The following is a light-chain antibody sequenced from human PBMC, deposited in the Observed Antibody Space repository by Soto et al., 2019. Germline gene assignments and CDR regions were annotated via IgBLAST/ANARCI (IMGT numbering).Light chain of an antibody. Sequence: QSVLTQPPSVSRAPGQRVTISCTGSSSNIGAGYDVHWYQQLPGTAAKLLIYGNSNRPSGVPDRFSGSKSGTSASLAITGLQAEDEADYYCQSYDSSLSGVFGGGTKLTVL. V-gene: IGLV1-40*01. J-gene: IGLJ3*02. CDR1: SSNIGAGYD. CDR2: GNS. CDR3: QSYDSSLSGV.